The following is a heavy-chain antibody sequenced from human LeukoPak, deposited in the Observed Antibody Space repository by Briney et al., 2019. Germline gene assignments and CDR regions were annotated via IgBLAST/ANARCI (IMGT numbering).Heavy chain of an antibody. Sequence: GGSLRLSCVASGFIFSSYTMSWVRQAPGKGLEWVAKMKEDGSDVYYVDSVKGRFTICRDNAKNSLCLQMSSLRVEDTAVYYCARGGARYLDNWGQGSLVTVSS. J-gene: IGHJ4*02. V-gene: IGHV3-7*01. CDR1: GFIFSSYT. CDR2: MKEDGSDV. D-gene: IGHD1-14*01. CDR3: ARGGARYLDN.